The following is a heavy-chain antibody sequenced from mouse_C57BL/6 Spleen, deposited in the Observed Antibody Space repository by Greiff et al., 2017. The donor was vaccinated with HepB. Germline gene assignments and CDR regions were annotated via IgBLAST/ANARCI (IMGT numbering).Heavy chain of an antibody. CDR3: ATEDYGSSLYYYAMDY. V-gene: IGHV1-72*01. D-gene: IGHD1-1*01. Sequence: VQLQQPGAELVKPGASVKLSCKASGYTFTSYWMHWVKQRPGRGLEWIGRIDPNSGGTKYNEKFKSKATLTVDKPSSTAYMQLSSLTSEDSTVYYCATEDYGSSLYYYAMDYWGQGTSVTVSS. J-gene: IGHJ4*01. CDR1: GYTFTSYW. CDR2: IDPNSGGT.